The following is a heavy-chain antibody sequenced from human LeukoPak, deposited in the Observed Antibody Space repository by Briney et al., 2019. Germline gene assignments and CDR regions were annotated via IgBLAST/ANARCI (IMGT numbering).Heavy chain of an antibody. CDR3: ARIPPADCTNGVCYMGGWFDP. D-gene: IGHD2-8*01. J-gene: IGHJ5*02. CDR1: GYTFTSYG. Sequence: ETSVKVSCKASGYTFTSYGISWVRQAPGQGLEWMGWISAYNGNTNYAQKLQGRVTMTTDTSTSTAYKELRSLRSDDTAVYYCARIPPADCTNGVCYMGGWFDPWGQGTLVTVSS. CDR2: ISAYNGNT. V-gene: IGHV1-18*01.